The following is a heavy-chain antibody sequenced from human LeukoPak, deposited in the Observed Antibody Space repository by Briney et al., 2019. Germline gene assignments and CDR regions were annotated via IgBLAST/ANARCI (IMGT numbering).Heavy chain of an antibody. J-gene: IGHJ4*02. CDR1: GGSFEHYF. CDR3: ASHRRSHGSEY. CDR2: VYYSGSI. D-gene: IGHD3-10*01. V-gene: IGHV4-59*01. Sequence: PSETLSLTCSVSGGSFEHYFWSWIRQPPGKGLEWIGYVYYSGSIDYSPSLKSRLTISADTSKNQFSLKLSSVTAADTAVYYCASHRRSHGSEYWGQGTLVTVSS.